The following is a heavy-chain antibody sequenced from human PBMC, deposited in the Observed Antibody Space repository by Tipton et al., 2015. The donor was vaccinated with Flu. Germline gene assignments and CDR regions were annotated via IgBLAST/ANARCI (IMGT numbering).Heavy chain of an antibody. CDR3: AREGSSWSQFDY. CDR2: IYHSGTT. CDR1: GYSIRSAYY. J-gene: IGHJ4*02. Sequence: TLSLTCSVSGYSIRSAYYWGWVRRPPGKGLEWIGTIYHSGTTYYNPSLKSRLAISVDTSKNQFSLQLNSVSPEDTAVYYCAREGSSWSQFDYWGQGTLVTVSA. D-gene: IGHD6-13*01. V-gene: IGHV4-38-2*02.